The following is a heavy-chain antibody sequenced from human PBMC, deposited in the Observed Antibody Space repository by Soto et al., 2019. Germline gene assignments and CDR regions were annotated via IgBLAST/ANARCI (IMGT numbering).Heavy chain of an antibody. D-gene: IGHD3-10*01. CDR3: ARVNTMVRGVNYGMDV. Sequence: SETLSLTCAVSGVSISSSNWWSWDRQPPGKGLEWIGEIYHSGSTNYNPSLKSRVTISVDKSKNQFSLKLSSVTAADTAVYYCARVNTMVRGVNYGMDVWGQGTTVT. CDR2: IYHSGST. V-gene: IGHV4-4*02. CDR1: GVSISSSNW. J-gene: IGHJ6*02.